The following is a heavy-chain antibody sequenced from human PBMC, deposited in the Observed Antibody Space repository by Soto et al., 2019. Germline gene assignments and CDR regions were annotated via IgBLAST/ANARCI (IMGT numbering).Heavy chain of an antibody. CDR3: AREYYGSTTWIDY. CDR1: GYTFTSYP. Sequence: QVQLVQSAPELQRPGDSVKVSCKTSGYTFTSYPYSWVRQAPGQGLEWMGWVNSYDGTTKVAQQFRDRITLTADKSEATVFMELRRLTSDDTAVYYCAREYYGSTTWIDYWGQGTLVVVSS. V-gene: IGHV1-18*04. CDR2: VNSYDGTT. J-gene: IGHJ4*02. D-gene: IGHD4-17*01.